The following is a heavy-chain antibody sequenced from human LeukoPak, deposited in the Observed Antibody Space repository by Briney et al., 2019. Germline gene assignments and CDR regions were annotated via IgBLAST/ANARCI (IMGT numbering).Heavy chain of an antibody. J-gene: IGHJ4*02. V-gene: IGHV3-30-3*01. CDR3: ARDLFGSIDY. Sequence: GRSPRLSCVASGFTFSTSAMHWVRQAPGKGLEWVAVTPYDEIHKFYAESVKGRFTTSRDNSKNTLYLQMNSLRPEDTAVYYCARDLFGSIDYWGQGILVTVSS. CDR2: TPYDEIHK. D-gene: IGHD3-10*01. CDR1: GFTFSTSA.